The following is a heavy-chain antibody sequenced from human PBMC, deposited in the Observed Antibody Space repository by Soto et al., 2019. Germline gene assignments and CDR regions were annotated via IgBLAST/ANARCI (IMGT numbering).Heavy chain of an antibody. J-gene: IGHJ4*02. D-gene: IGHD1-26*01. CDR3: AKGNTGDDATTGPLDL. Sequence: QAQVVQSGAEVAKPGSSVKVSCRASEDILSSYGCSWVRQATGLGLEWMVGIIPVFERTEFAQRFRGRGTISADDDKITVYMELHNMTSDDTAVYYCAKGNTGDDATTGPLDLWGQGTLVTVSS. CDR2: IIPVFERT. CDR1: EDILSSYG. V-gene: IGHV1-69*01.